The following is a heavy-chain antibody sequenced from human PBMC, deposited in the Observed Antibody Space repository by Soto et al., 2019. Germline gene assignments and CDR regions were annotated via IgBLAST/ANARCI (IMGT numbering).Heavy chain of an antibody. CDR3: ARLMTMVTTNYFDY. CDR1: GYIFTSYG. J-gene: IGHJ4*02. Sequence: QVELVQSGSEVKKPGASVKVSCKASGYIFTSYGISWLRQAPGQGLEWLGGTTAFSGNAIYARRFQGRVTMTTDTPTSTAYMELRSLRSDDTAVYYCARLMTMVTTNYFDYWGQGTLVSVSS. V-gene: IGHV1-18*01. CDR2: TTAFSGNA. D-gene: IGHD4-17*01.